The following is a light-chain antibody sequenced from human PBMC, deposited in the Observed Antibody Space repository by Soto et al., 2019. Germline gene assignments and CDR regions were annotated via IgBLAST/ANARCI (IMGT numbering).Light chain of an antibody. CDR1: SSDVGGYKY. J-gene: IGLJ1*01. V-gene: IGLV2-14*01. CDR2: EVS. Sequence: QSALTQPASVSGSPGQSITISCTGTSSDVGGYKYVSWYQQHPGKAPKLMIYEVSNRPSGVSNRCSGSKSGNTASLTISGLQAEDEADYYCSSYTSISTYVFGTGT. CDR3: SSYTSISTYV.